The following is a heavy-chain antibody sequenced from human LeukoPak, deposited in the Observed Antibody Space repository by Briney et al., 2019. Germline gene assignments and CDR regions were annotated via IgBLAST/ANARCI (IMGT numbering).Heavy chain of an antibody. J-gene: IGHJ5*02. CDR2: IYNIETT. Sequence: SETLSLTCTVSDGSMTNYHWTWIRQSPGKAPEYIGYIYNIETTNYNPSLKSRVTVSVDMSKNQFSLKLSSVTAADTAVYYCARRRYSNYATDGPNWFDPWGQGTLVTVSS. CDR1: DGSMTNYH. D-gene: IGHD4-11*01. CDR3: ARRRYSNYATDGPNWFDP. V-gene: IGHV4-59*08.